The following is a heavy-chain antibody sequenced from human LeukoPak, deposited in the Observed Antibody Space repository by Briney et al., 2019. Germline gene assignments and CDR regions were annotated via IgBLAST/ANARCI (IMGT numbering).Heavy chain of an antibody. CDR3: ARVQDYYDSSDSYFWLDP. D-gene: IGHD3-22*01. CDR1: GGTFSNYV. J-gene: IGHJ5*02. Sequence: ASVKVSCKASGGTFSNYVITWVRQAPGQGLEWMGRIIPMSGVTYYAQRFKGRVTITADKSRTTAYMELNSLSSEDTAMYYCARVQDYYDSSDSYFWLDPWGHGTLVTVSS. CDR2: IIPMSGVT. V-gene: IGHV1-69*04.